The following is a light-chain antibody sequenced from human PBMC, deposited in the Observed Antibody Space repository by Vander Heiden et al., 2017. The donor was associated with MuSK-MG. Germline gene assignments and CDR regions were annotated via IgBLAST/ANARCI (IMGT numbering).Light chain of an antibody. CDR2: GKN. CDR1: SLRSYY. Sequence: SSELTQDPAVSVALGQTVRITCQGDSLRSYYASWYQQKPGQGPVLAIYGKNNRPSGIPDRFSGSSSGNTASLTITGAQAEDEADYYCNSRDANWVFGGGTKLTVL. J-gene: IGLJ3*02. CDR3: NSRDANWV. V-gene: IGLV3-19*01.